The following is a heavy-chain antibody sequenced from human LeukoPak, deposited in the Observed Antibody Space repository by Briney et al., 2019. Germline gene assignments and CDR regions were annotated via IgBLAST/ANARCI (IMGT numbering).Heavy chain of an antibody. CDR1: GYIFTSYG. V-gene: IGHV1-18*01. Sequence: ASVKVSCKASGYIFTSYGISWVRQAPGQGLEWMGWITPYNGNTNYAQKLQGRVTMTTDTSTSTAYMEVRSQSSDDTAVYYCARQFGEYVFDYWGQGTLVTVSS. CDR2: ITPYNGNT. J-gene: IGHJ4*02. D-gene: IGHD3-10*01. CDR3: ARQFGEYVFDY.